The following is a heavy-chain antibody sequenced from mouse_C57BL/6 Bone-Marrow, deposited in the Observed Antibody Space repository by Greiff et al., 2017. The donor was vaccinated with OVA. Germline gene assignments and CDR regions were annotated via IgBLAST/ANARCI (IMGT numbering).Heavy chain of an antibody. CDR3: AGHGSSYPFAY. J-gene: IGHJ3*01. V-gene: IGHV2-6-1*01. CDR1: GFSLTSYG. CDR2: IWSDGST. D-gene: IGHD1-1*01. Sequence: VKLMESGPGLVAPSQSLSITCTVSGFSLTSYGVHWVRQPPGKGLEWLVVIWSDGSTTYNSALKSRLSISKDNSKNHVFLKMNSLQTDDTAMYYCAGHGSSYPFAYWGQGTLVTVSA.